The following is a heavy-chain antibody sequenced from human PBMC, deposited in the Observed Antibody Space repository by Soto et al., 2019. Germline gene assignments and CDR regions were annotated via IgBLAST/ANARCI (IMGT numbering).Heavy chain of an antibody. D-gene: IGHD5-12*01. Sequence: GASVKVSCKASGYTFTGYYMHWVRQAPGQGLEWMGWINPDSGGTNYAQKFQGWVTMTRDTSISTAYMELSRLRSDDTAVYYCARVQKRGYSGAYYYYYGMDVWGQGTTVTVSS. J-gene: IGHJ6*02. CDR3: ARVQKRGYSGAYYYYYGMDV. CDR1: GYTFTGYY. CDR2: INPDSGGT. V-gene: IGHV1-2*04.